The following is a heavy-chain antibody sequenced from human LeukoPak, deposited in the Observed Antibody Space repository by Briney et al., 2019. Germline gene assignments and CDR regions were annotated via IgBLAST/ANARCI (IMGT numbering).Heavy chain of an antibody. V-gene: IGHV3-23*01. CDR3: AKSKTPYCSSTNCLMFDY. CDR2: ISGSGGGST. CDR1: GFTFSSYA. J-gene: IGHJ4*02. D-gene: IGHD2-2*01. Sequence: GGSLRLSCAASGFTFSSYAMSWVRQAPGKGLEWVSGISGSGGGSTYDADSVKGRFTISRDNSKNTLYLQMNSLRAEDTAVYYCAKSKTPYCSSTNCLMFDYWGQGTLVTVSS.